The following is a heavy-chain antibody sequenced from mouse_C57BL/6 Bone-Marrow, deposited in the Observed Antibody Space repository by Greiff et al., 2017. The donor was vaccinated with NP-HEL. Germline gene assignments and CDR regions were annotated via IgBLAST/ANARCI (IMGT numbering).Heavy chain of an antibody. Sequence: EVQLQESGGGLVQPKGSLKLSCAASGFSFNTYAMHWVRQAPGKGLEWVARIRSTSNNYAPYYADSVKDRFTISRDDSESRLYLQMNNLKTEDTAMYYCVRQHYGSRYYAMDYWGQGTSVTVST. CDR2: IRSTSNNYAP. CDR1: GFSFNTYA. J-gene: IGHJ4*01. D-gene: IGHD1-1*01. CDR3: VRQHYGSRYYAMDY. V-gene: IGHV10-1*01.